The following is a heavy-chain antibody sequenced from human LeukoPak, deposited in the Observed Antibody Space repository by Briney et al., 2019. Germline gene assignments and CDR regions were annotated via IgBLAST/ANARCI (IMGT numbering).Heavy chain of an antibody. J-gene: IGHJ4*02. CDR1: GTTFSRSA. V-gene: IGHV1-69*05. Sequence: SVKVSCKASGTTFSRSAISWVRQAPGQGLEWMGGVIPVLGTTNYAQKFQDRVSITTDESTSTAYMEVSSLRSVDTAVYYCARDDGSATLGFDSWGQGTLVTVSS. CDR2: VIPVLGTT. D-gene: IGHD1-26*01. CDR3: ARDDGSATLGFDS.